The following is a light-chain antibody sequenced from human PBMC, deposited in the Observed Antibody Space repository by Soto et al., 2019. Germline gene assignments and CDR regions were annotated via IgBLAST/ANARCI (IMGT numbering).Light chain of an antibody. CDR3: CYSAPEGTYV. V-gene: IGLV2-23*01. Sequence: QSALAQPASVSGSPGQSITISCTGTSSDVGDYDAVSWYQQHPGKAPQVIIYRGSKRPAGVSSCFSGSASGNTAPLTVSGLPAEDEAEYCCCYSAPEGTYVFGTGTKVTLL. J-gene: IGLJ1*01. CDR1: SSDVGDYDA. CDR2: RGS.